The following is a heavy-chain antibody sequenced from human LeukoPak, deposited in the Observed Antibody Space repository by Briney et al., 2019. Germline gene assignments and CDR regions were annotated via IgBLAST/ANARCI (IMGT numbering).Heavy chain of an antibody. CDR3: ARQDDSSGYYYEGEGYYFDY. D-gene: IGHD3-22*01. Sequence: PSETLSLTCTVSGGSISSSKYYWGWIRQPPGKGLEWIGTIFNSGSTHYNPSLKSRVTISVDTSKNQFSLNLSSVTAADTAVYYCARQDDSSGYYYEGEGYYFDYWGQGTLVTVSS. CDR1: GGSISSSKYY. J-gene: IGHJ4*02. CDR2: IFNSGST. V-gene: IGHV4-39*01.